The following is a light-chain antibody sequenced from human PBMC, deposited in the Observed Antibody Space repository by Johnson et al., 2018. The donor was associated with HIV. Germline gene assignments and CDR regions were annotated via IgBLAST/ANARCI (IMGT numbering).Light chain of an antibody. CDR1: TSSIGNNY. J-gene: IGLJ1*01. CDR3: GTWVGILSACV. Sequence: QSVLTQPPSVSAAPGQKVTISCSGSTSSIGNNYVSWYQHLPGTAPKLLIYENNKRPSGIPARFSGSKSGTSATLGITGLQTGDEADYYCGTWVGILSACVFGTGTKFTVL. V-gene: IGLV1-51*02. CDR2: ENN.